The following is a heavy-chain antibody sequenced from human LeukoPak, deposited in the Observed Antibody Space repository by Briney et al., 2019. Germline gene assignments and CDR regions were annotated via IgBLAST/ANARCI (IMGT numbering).Heavy chain of an antibody. V-gene: IGHV3-53*01. J-gene: IGHJ4*02. D-gene: IGHD3-3*01. Sequence: QPGGSLRLSCAASGFTVSSNYMSWVRQAPGKGLEWVPVIYSGGSTYYADSVKGRFTISRDNSKNTLYLQMNSLRAEDTAVYYCARLIAYYDFWSGYSTGCFDYWGQGTLVTVSS. CDR1: GFTVSSNY. CDR2: IYSGGST. CDR3: ARLIAYYDFWSGYSTGCFDY.